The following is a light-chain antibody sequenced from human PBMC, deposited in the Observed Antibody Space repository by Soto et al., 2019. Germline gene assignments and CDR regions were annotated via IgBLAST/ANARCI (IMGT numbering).Light chain of an antibody. CDR2: GNT. V-gene: IGLV1-40*01. Sequence: QSVLTQPPSVSGAAGQRITISCTGSSSDIGAGYDVHWYQQVPGTAPKLLIYGNTKRPSGVPDRFSASKSGTSASLAITGLQAEDEADYFCQSTGLRAFHVFGTGTKLTVL. J-gene: IGLJ1*01. CDR1: SSDIGAGYD. CDR3: QSTGLRAFHV.